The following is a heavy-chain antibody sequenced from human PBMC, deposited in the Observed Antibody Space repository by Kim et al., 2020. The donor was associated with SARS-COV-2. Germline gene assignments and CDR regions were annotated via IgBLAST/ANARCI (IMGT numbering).Heavy chain of an antibody. J-gene: IGHJ6*02. CDR1: GFTFSSYA. CDR2: ISYDGSNK. CDR3: ARDLEVAARHFTYYYYGMDV. D-gene: IGHD6-6*01. Sequence: GGSLRLSCAASGFTFSSYAMHWVRQAPGKGLEWVAVISYDGSNKYYADSVKGRFTISRDNSKNTLYLQMNSLRAEDTAVYYCARDLEVAARHFTYYYYGMDVWGQGTTVTVSS. V-gene: IGHV3-30-3*01.